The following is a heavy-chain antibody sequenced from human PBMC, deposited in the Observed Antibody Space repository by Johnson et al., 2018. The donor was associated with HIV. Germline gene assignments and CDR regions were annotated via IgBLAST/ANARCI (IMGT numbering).Heavy chain of an antibody. V-gene: IGHV3-9*01. D-gene: IGHD3-10*01. Sequence: VQLVASGGGLVQPGRSLRLSCVASGFTFDDYAMHWVRQVSGKGLEWVSGISCNRGSIGYADSVKGGFTLYRDNDKNSLYLQMNGLRAEDTAFYYCAKDRGGVGVRLDSAVDIWGQGTMVTVSS. CDR3: AKDRGGVGVRLDSAVDI. CDR2: ISCNRGSI. CDR1: GFTFDDYA. J-gene: IGHJ3*02.